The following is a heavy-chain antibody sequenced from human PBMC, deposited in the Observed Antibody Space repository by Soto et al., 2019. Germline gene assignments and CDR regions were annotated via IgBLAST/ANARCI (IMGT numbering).Heavy chain of an antibody. CDR1: GGSISSSSYY. CDR2: IYYSGST. Sequence: SETLSLTCTVSGGSISSSSYYWGWIRQPPGKGLEWIGSIYYSGSTYYNPSLKSRVTISVDTSKNQFSLKLSSVTAADTAVYYCARHLYCSSTSCYASGLWFDPWGQGTLVTVSS. D-gene: IGHD2-2*01. CDR3: ARHLYCSSTSCYASGLWFDP. V-gene: IGHV4-39*01. J-gene: IGHJ5*02.